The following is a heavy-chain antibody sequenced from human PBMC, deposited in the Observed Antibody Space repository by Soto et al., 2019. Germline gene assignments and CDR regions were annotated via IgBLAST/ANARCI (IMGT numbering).Heavy chain of an antibody. CDR2: IIPILGIA. CDR3: ARAPYSGYGFNFDY. J-gene: IGHJ4*02. D-gene: IGHD5-12*01. CDR1: GGTFSSYT. V-gene: IGHV1-69*02. Sequence: QVQLVQSGAEVKKPGSSVKVSCKASGGTFSSYTISWVRQAPGQGLEWMGRIIPILGIANYAQKFQGRVTMTADKSTSTAYMELSSLRSEDTAVYYCARAPYSGYGFNFDYWGQGTLVTVSS.